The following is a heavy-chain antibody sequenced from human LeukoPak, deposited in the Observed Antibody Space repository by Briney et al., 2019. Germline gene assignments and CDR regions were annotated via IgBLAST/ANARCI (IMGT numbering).Heavy chain of an antibody. CDR2: IYHSGST. CDR1: GYSISSGYY. CDR3: ACGRRLGNFDY. D-gene: IGHD3-9*01. J-gene: IGHJ4*02. Sequence: SETLSLTCTVSGYSISSGYYWGWIRQPPGKGLEWIGSIYHSGSTYYNPSLKSRVTISVDTSKNQFSLKLSSVTAADTAVYYCACGRRLGNFDYWGQGTLVTVSS. V-gene: IGHV4-38-2*02.